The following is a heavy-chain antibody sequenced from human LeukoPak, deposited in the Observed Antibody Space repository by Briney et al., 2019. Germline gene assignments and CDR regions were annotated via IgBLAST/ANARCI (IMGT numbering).Heavy chain of an antibody. V-gene: IGHV4-59*08. D-gene: IGHD3-10*01. CDR3: ARHYYGSGSSPMDV. CDR2: IYDSGST. CDR1: GDSISSYY. Sequence: SETLSLTCTVSGDSISSYYWSWIRQPPGEGLEWIGYIYDSGSTNYNPSLKSRVTISLDTSKKQFSLKLTSVTATDTAVFYCARHYYGSGSSPMDVWGQGTTVTVSS. J-gene: IGHJ6*02.